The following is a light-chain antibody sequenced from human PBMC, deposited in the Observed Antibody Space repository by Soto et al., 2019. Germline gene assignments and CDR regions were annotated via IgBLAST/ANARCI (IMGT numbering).Light chain of an antibody. CDR3: QRYGSSPPFT. J-gene: IGKJ2*01. V-gene: IGKV3-20*01. CDR1: QRVSSSY. CDR2: GAS. Sequence: EIVLTQSPGTLSLSPGERATLSCRASQRVSSSYLAWYQQKPGKAPRLLIYGASSRATGIPDRFCGSGSGTTFTLTISRLEPEDFAVYFCQRYGSSPPFTFGQGTKVEI.